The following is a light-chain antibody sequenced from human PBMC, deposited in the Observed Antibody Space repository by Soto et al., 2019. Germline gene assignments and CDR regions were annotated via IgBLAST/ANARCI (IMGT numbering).Light chain of an antibody. J-gene: IGLJ2*01. CDR3: AAWDDSLSGLV. Sequence: QSVLTQPPSASGTPGQRVTISCSGSTSSIGSNYVYWYQQLPGTAPKLLIYSNNQRPSGVPDRFSGSKSGTSASLAISGLRSEDEADYHCAAWDDSLSGLVFGRGTKVTVL. CDR1: TSSIGSNY. V-gene: IGLV1-47*01. CDR2: SNN.